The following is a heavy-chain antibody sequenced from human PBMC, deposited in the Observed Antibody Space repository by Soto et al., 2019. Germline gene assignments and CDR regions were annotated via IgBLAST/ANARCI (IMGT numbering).Heavy chain of an antibody. D-gene: IGHD1-26*01. Sequence: PSETLSLTCLVSGQYIKSNFWWAWVCQSPGKDLEWIGEIYHSGSAIYTPSLKSRVTVSDDTSTNQIFLTLTSVTAADTAVYYCARGWWEREGYVMDVWGQGTTVTVSS. V-gene: IGHV4-4*02. CDR1: GQYIKSNFW. CDR3: ARGWWEREGYVMDV. J-gene: IGHJ6*02. CDR2: IYHSGSA.